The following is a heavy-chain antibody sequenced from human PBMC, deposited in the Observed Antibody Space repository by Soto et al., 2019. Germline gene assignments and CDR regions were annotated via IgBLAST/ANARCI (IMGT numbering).Heavy chain of an antibody. J-gene: IGHJ4*02. CDR3: ARRAIDRGVTFDS. V-gene: IGHV4-30-4*08. CDR1: GGSISSGNSY. CDR2: IYHSGST. D-gene: IGHD3-10*01. Sequence: QVQLQESGPGLVKPSQTLSLTCTVSGGSISSGNSYWTWIRQPPGKGLEWIGYIYHSGSTFYNPSIRSRVTVSVDMPQSQFSLRLISVTAADTAVYYCARRAIDRGVTFDSWGQGILVTVSS.